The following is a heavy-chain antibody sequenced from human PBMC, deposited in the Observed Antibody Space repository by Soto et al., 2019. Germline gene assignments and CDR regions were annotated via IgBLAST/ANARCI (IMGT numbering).Heavy chain of an antibody. Sequence: EVQLVESGGGLVQPGGSLRLSCAASGFTFSSYSMNWVRQAPGKGLEWVSSISSSSSYIYYADSVKGRFTISRDNXKXXLDLQMNSLRAEDTAVYYCARERPEEAVADNPLDYWGQGTLVTVSS. CDR3: ARERPEEAVADNPLDY. CDR1: GFTFSSYS. CDR2: ISSSSSYI. V-gene: IGHV3-21*01. J-gene: IGHJ4*02. D-gene: IGHD6-19*01.